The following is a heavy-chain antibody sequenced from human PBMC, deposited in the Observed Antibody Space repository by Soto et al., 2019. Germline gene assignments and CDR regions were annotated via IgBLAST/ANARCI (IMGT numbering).Heavy chain of an antibody. CDR1: GFTFSSYE. D-gene: IGHD6-6*01. CDR3: AREVWTRDSSSPQFDY. V-gene: IGHV3-48*03. Sequence: GGSLRLSCAASGFTFSSYEMNWVRQAPGKGLEWVSYTSSSGSTIYYADSVKGRFTISRDNAKNSLYLQMNSLRAEDTAVYYCAREVWTRDSSSPQFDYWGQGTLVTVSS. CDR2: TSSSGSTI. J-gene: IGHJ4*02.